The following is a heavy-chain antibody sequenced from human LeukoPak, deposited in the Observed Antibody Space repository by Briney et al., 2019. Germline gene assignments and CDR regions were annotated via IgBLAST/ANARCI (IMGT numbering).Heavy chain of an antibody. D-gene: IGHD3-3*01. CDR1: GFSFSTYG. CDR3: ARTYDFGRGPPGDAFDN. CDR2: IWNDGSNK. J-gene: IGHJ3*02. V-gene: IGHV3-33*01. Sequence: PGGSLRLSCAASGFSFSTYGIHWVRQAPGKGLEWVAVIWNDGSNKYYADSVKGRFTISRDNSKNTLYLQMNSLRVDDTAVYYCARTYDFGRGPPGDAFDNWGQGTLVTVPS.